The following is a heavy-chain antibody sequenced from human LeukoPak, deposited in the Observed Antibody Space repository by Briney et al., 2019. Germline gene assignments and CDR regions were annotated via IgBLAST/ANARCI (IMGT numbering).Heavy chain of an antibody. V-gene: IGHV1-46*01. CDR1: GYTFTSYY. D-gene: IGHD5-12*01. CDR2: INPSGGST. Sequence: ASVKVSCKASGYTFTSYYMHWVRQAPGQGLEWMGIINPSGGSTSYAQKFQGRVTMTRDTSISTAYMELSRLRSDDTAVYYCARDRGVATILFDYWGQGTLVTVSS. J-gene: IGHJ4*02. CDR3: ARDRGVATILFDY.